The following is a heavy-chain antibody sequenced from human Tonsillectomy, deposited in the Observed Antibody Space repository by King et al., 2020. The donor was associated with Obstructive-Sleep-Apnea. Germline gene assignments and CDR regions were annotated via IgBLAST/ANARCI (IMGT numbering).Heavy chain of an antibody. J-gene: IGHJ4*02. CDR1: GFTFSTYD. D-gene: IGHD3-3*01. Sequence: QLVQSGGGLIQPGGSLRLSCAASGFTFSTYDMHWVRQSTGNRLEWVSAIGTTGDTYYPGSVRGRFTISRENAKNSLFLQMDSLRAGDTAVYYCVRSDYFEYWGQGPLVTVSS. CDR3: VRSDYFEY. CDR2: IGTTGDT. V-gene: IGHV3-13*01.